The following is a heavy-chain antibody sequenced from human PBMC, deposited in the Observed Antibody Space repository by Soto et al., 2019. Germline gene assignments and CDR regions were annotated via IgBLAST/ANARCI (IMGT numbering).Heavy chain of an antibody. J-gene: IGHJ5*02. D-gene: IGHD6-19*01. CDR3: AREAVLSSGWYGPRNWFDP. CDR1: GGSFSGYY. V-gene: IGHV4-34*01. Sequence: SETLSLTCAVYGGSFSGYYWSWIRQPPGKGLEWIGEINHSGSTNYNPSLKSRVTISVDTSKNQFSLKLSSVTAADTAVYYCAREAVLSSGWYGPRNWFDPWGQG. CDR2: INHSGST.